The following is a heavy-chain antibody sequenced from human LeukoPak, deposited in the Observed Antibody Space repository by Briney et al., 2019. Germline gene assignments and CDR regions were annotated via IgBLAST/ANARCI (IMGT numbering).Heavy chain of an antibody. Sequence: SETLSLTCTVSGDSIRSSYWSWIRQPPGETLEWVEYIYYSGSANYNPSLKDRVSMSVDTSKNQLSLRLSSVTAADTAVYYCARERGGQRSGQFDQWGQGILVTVSS. CDR2: IYYSGSA. V-gene: IGHV4-59*01. D-gene: IGHD2-15*01. CDR3: ARERGGQRSGQFDQ. CDR1: GDSIRSSY. J-gene: IGHJ4*02.